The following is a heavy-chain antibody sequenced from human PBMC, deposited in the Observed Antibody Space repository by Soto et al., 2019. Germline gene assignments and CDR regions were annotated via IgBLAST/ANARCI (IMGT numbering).Heavy chain of an antibody. CDR2: ISAYNGNT. V-gene: IGHV1-18*01. CDR3: ARDRGYSSGWYAGGAYYYGMDV. Sequence: ASVKVSCTDCGYTYTSYGLSWVHQDTGQGLEWMGWISAYNGNTNYAQKLQGRVTMTTDTSTSTAYMELRSLRSDDTAVYYCARDRGYSSGWYAGGAYYYGMDVWGQGTTVTVSS. D-gene: IGHD6-19*01. J-gene: IGHJ6*02. CDR1: GYTYTSYG.